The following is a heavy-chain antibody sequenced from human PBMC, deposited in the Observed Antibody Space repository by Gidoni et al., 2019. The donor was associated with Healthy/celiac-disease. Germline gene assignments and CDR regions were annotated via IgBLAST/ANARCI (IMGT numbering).Heavy chain of an antibody. CDR1: GFTFSSYA. Sequence: EVQLLESGEGLVQPGGSLRLSCAASGFTFSSYAMSWVRQVPGKGLEWVSSISGSGGSTYYADSVKGRFTISRDNSKNTLYLQMNSLRAEDTAVYYCAKGGEYGSYLPFDYWGQGTLVTVSS. D-gene: IGHD1-26*01. CDR2: ISGSGGST. V-gene: IGHV3-23*01. CDR3: AKGGEYGSYLPFDY. J-gene: IGHJ4*02.